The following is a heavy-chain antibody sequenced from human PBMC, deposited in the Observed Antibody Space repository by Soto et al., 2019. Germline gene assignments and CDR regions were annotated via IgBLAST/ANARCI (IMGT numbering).Heavy chain of an antibody. Sequence: QVQLVQSGAEVKKPGASVKVSCKASGYTFTSYGFSWVRQAPGQGLEWMGWISTYNGNTNYAQKLQGRVTMTTDTSTSTAYMELRSLRSDDTAVHYCARSGSGAAYYYHGLDVWGQGTTVTVSS. V-gene: IGHV1-18*04. CDR1: GYTFTSYG. CDR2: ISTYNGNT. CDR3: ARSGSGAAYYYHGLDV. D-gene: IGHD6-25*01. J-gene: IGHJ6*02.